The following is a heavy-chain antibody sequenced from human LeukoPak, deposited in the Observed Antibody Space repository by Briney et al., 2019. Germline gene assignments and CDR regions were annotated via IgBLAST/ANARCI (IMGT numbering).Heavy chain of an antibody. CDR2: INPNSGGT. CDR1: GYTFTGYY. Sequence: GASVKVSCKASGYTFTGYYMHWVRQAPGQGLERMGWINPNSGGTNYAQKFQGRVTMTRDTSISTAYMELSRLRSDDTAVYYCARGAGTILWFGELFEFDYWGQGTLVTVYS. J-gene: IGHJ4*02. D-gene: IGHD3-10*01. CDR3: ARGAGTILWFGELFEFDY. V-gene: IGHV1-2*02.